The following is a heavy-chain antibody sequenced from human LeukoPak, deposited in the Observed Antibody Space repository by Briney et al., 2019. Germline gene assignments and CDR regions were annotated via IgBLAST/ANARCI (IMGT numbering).Heavy chain of an antibody. CDR1: VGSISSYY. CDR2: MSISGRT. Sequence: LQTLSLTCTVSVGSISSYYWSWIRQPAGKGLECIGHMSISGRTNYNPSPQSRVTVSVDKSQNQFSLKLNSVTAADTAVYYCAREEQLLAYETNYYSYYMDVWGKGTTVTVSS. D-gene: IGHD6-13*01. J-gene: IGHJ6*03. V-gene: IGHV4-4*07. CDR3: AREEQLLAYETNYYSYYMDV.